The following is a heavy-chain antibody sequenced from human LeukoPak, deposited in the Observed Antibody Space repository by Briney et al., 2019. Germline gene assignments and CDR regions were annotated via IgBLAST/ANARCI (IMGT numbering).Heavy chain of an antibody. Sequence: GGSERLSCAASGFTFSTYSMNCVRQAPGKGLDWVSYISTGGSTIYYADSVKGRFTISRDNSKNTLYLQMNSLRPEDTAVYYCAKDAGYYYYMDVWGKGTTVTVSS. D-gene: IGHD6-13*01. CDR1: GFTFSTYS. CDR3: AKDAGYYYYMDV. J-gene: IGHJ6*03. V-gene: IGHV3-48*01. CDR2: ISTGGSTI.